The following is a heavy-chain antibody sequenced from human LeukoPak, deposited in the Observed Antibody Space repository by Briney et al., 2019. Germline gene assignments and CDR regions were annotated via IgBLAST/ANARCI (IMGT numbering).Heavy chain of an antibody. V-gene: IGHV4-59*08. CDR1: GGSISSYY. CDR3: ARGHPGTLDY. CDR2: IYYSGST. J-gene: IGHJ4*02. Sequence: SETLSLTCTVSGGSISSYYWSWIRQPPGKGLEWIGYIYYSGSTNYNPSLKSRVTISVDTSKNQFSLKLSSVTAADTAVYYCARGHPGTLDYWGQGTLVTVSS.